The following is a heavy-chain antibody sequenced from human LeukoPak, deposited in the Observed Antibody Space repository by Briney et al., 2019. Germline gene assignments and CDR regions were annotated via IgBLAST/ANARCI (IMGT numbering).Heavy chain of an antibody. CDR3: AKVPVATITGYFDY. D-gene: IGHD5-12*01. CDR1: GFTFSSYG. CDR2: ISYDGSNK. J-gene: IGHJ4*02. V-gene: IGHV3-30*18. Sequence: GGSLRLSCAASGFTFSSYGMHWVRQAPGKGLEWVAVISYDGSNKYYADSVKGRFTISRDNSKNTLYLQMNSLRAEDTAVYYCAKVPVATITGYFDYWGQGTLATVSS.